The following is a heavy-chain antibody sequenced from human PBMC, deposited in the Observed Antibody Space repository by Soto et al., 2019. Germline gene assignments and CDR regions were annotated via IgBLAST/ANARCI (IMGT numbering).Heavy chain of an antibody. J-gene: IGHJ4*02. Sequence: GGSLRLSCAASGFTFSSYGMHWVRQAPGKGLEWVAVILSDGNNKFYADSVKGRFTISRDNSKNTLYLQMDSPRVEDTAVYYCAKGRGNYWAIDSWGQGTLVTVSS. CDR2: ILSDGNNK. CDR1: GFTFSSYG. V-gene: IGHV3-30*18. CDR3: AKGRGNYWAIDS. D-gene: IGHD1-7*01.